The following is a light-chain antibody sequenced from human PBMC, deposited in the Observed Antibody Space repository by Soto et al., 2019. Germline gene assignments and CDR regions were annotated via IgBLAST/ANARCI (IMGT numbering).Light chain of an antibody. V-gene: IGKV1-9*01. J-gene: IGKJ2*01. CDR1: QAISYY. Sequence: DIQLTQSPSVLSASVGDRVTITCRASQAISYYLAWYQQKPGKAPNLLIYTASTLKSGGPSRFSGRGSGTEFTLPISSLQPEDFATYYCPQLYIYPPRYTFGQGTKLDIK. CDR2: TAS. CDR3: PQLYIYPPRYT.